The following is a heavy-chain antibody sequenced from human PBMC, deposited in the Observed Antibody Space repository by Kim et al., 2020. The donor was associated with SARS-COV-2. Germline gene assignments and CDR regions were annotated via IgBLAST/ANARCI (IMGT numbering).Heavy chain of an antibody. V-gene: IGHV3-53*01. D-gene: IGHD4-17*01. CDR2: IYSVGSK. Sequence: GGSLRLSCAASGFIVSNNYMSWVRQAPGKGLEWVSVIYSVGSKYYADAVKGRFSISRDNSQNTLYLQMNSLRAEDTAVYYCAATVTTYYYHGLDVWGQGTTVTVSS. CDR3: AATVTTYYYHGLDV. CDR1: GFIVSNNY. J-gene: IGHJ6*02.